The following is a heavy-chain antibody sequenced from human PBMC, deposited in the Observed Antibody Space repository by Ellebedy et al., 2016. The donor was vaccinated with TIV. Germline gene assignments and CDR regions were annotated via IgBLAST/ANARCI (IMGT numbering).Heavy chain of an antibody. Sequence: SETLSLTXAVYGGSFSGYYWSWIRQPPGKGLEWIGEINHSGSTNYNPSLKSRVTISVDTSKNQFSLKLSSVTAADTAVYYCARRGSGGYSYGPLTFDYWGQGTLVTVSS. CDR1: GGSFSGYY. D-gene: IGHD5-18*01. V-gene: IGHV4-34*01. CDR2: INHSGST. CDR3: ARRGSGGYSYGPLTFDY. J-gene: IGHJ4*02.